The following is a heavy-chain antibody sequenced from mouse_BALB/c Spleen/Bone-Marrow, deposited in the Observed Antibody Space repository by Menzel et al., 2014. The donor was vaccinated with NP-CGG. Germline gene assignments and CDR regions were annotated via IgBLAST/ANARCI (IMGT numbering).Heavy chain of an antibody. V-gene: IGHV5-9-3*01. J-gene: IGHJ3*01. CDR1: GFTFSSFA. Sequence: EVKLMESGGGLVKPGGSLKLSCAASGFTFSSFAMSWVRQTPEKRLEWVATISSGGGYTYYPDSVKGRFTISRDNAKNSLYLQMSSLRSEDTAMYYCARQESIYDGYYGGFTYWGQGTLATVSA. CDR3: ARQESIYDGYYGGFTY. CDR2: ISSGGGYT. D-gene: IGHD2-3*01.